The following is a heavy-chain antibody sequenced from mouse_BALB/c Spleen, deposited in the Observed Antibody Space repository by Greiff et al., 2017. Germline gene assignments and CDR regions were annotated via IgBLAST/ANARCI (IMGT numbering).Heavy chain of an antibody. D-gene: IGHD2-4*01. J-gene: IGHJ4*01. V-gene: IGHV2-9*02. Sequence: QVQLQQSGPGLVAPSQSLSITCTVSGFSLTSYGVHWVRQPPGKGLEWLGVIWAGGSTNYNSALMSRLSISKDNSKSQVFLKMNSLQTDDTAMYYCARDPFYDYDESYYAMDYWGQGTSVTVSS. CDR1: GFSLTSYG. CDR3: ARDPFYDYDESYYAMDY. CDR2: IWAGGST.